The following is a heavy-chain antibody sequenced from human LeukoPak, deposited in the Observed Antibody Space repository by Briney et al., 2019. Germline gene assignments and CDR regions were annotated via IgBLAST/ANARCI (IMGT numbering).Heavy chain of an antibody. CDR3: ARDSAVPAAQLDH. CDR1: GFPFSSYE. J-gene: IGHJ4*02. V-gene: IGHV3-48*03. CDR2: NDTSSTTI. Sequence: GGSLRLSCAASGFPFSSYEMNWVRPAPGKGAESISYNDTSSTTIYYIDSVKGRFTISRDNARDSLYLQMNSLRVEDTAVYYCARDSAVPAAQLDHWGQGTLVTVSS. D-gene: IGHD2-2*01.